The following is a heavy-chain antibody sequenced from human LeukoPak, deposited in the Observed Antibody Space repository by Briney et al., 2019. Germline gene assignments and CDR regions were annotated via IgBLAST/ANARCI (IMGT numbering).Heavy chain of an antibody. V-gene: IGHV3-23*01. D-gene: IGHD1-1*01. Sequence: GSLRLSCAGSGFTFSSNALSWVRQAPGKGLEWVSAISTSGGNTYYADSVRGRFTNSRDNSKNTLYLQMNTLRAEDTAVYYCATTKQARRYFDYWGQGTLVTVSS. CDR3: ATTKQARRYFDY. J-gene: IGHJ4*02. CDR2: ISTSGGNT. CDR1: GFTFSSNA.